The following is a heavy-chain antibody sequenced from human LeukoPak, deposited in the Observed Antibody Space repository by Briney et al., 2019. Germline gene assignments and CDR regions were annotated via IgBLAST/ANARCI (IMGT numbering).Heavy chain of an antibody. CDR1: GGSISSYY. CDR2: IYTSGST. CDR3: ARCSLRWLQFDY. J-gene: IGHJ4*02. V-gene: IGHV4-4*07. Sequence: SETLSLTCTVSGGSISSYYWSWIRQPAGKGLEWIGRIYTSGSTYYNPSLKSRVTISVDTSKNQFSLKLSSVTAADTAVYYCARCSLRWLQFDYWGQGTLVTVSS. D-gene: IGHD5-24*01.